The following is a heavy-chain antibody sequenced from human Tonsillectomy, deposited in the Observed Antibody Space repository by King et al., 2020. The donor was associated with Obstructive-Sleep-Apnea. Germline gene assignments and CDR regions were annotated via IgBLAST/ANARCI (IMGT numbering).Heavy chain of an antibody. Sequence: PLQESGPGLVKPSETLSLTCTVSGGSISSSSYYWGWIRQPPGKGLEWIGSIYYSGSTYYNPSLKSRVTISVDTSKNQFSLKLSSVTAADTAVYYCARQPVLLWFGELLMAQWFDHWGQGTLVTVSS. J-gene: IGHJ5*02. CDR2: IYYSGST. CDR3: ARQPVLLWFGELLMAQWFDH. D-gene: IGHD3-10*01. V-gene: IGHV4-39*01. CDR1: GGSISSSSYY.